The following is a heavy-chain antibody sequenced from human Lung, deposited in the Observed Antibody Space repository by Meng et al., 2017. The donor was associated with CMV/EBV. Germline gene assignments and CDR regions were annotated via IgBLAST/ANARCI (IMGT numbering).Heavy chain of an antibody. V-gene: IGHV4-39*07. CDR1: GGSISSNSYY. Sequence: GSLRLXCSVSGGSISSNSYYWGWIRQPPGKGLEWIGSMYYSGSTYYNPSLKSRVTISVDTSKKQISLKLSSVTAADTAVYYCARGYYSDSSGHYYANPHWFDPWGRGTLVTVSS. J-gene: IGHJ5*02. D-gene: IGHD3-22*01. CDR3: ARGYYSDSSGHYYANPHWFDP. CDR2: MYYSGST.